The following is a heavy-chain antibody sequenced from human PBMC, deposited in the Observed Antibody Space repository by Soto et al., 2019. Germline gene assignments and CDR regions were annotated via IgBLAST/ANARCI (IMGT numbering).Heavy chain of an antibody. D-gene: IGHD4-4*01. CDR1: EFTFSNYA. Sequence: GGSLRLSCAASEFTFSNYAMHWVRQPPGKGLQWLAVISYDGNNKYYADSVEGRFTISRDNSKNTVYLQMNSLRLEDTAVYYCARGPSYSEYYFDYWGQGTLVTVSS. V-gene: IGHV3-30*03. J-gene: IGHJ4*02. CDR2: ISYDGNNK. CDR3: ARGPSYSEYYFDY.